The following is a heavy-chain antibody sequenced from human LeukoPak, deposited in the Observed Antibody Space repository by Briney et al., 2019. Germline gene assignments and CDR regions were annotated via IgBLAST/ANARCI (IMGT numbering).Heavy chain of an antibody. CDR2: ISYDGSNK. Sequence: PGRSLRLSCAASGFTFSSYGMHWVRQAPGKGLEWVAVISYDGSNKYYADSVKGRFTISRDNSKNTLYLQMNSLRADDTAVYYCAKAPCSSTSCSRADNWGQGTLVTVSS. D-gene: IGHD2-2*01. J-gene: IGHJ4*02. CDR3: AKAPCSSTSCSRADN. CDR1: GFTFSSYG. V-gene: IGHV3-30*18.